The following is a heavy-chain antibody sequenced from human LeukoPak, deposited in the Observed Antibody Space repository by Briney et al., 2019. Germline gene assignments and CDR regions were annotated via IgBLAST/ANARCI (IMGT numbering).Heavy chain of an antibody. CDR1: GDSISSGSYY. V-gene: IGHV4-39*01. Sequence: SETLSLTCTVSGDSISSGSYYWGWIRQPPGKGLEWIGSIYYSGSTYYNPSLKSRVTISVDTSKNQFSLKLSSVTAADTAVYYCARVGPTAYWGQGTLVIVSS. CDR3: ARVGPTAY. CDR2: IYYSGST. J-gene: IGHJ4*02. D-gene: IGHD1-26*01.